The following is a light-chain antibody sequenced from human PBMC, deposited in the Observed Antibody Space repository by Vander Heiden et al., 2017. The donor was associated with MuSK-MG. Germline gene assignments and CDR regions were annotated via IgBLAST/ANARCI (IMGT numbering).Light chain of an antibody. CDR2: DGS. CDR1: QSISSY. J-gene: IGKJ2*01. Sequence: EIVLTQSPATLSLSPGERATLSCRASQSISSYLAWYQQKPGQAPRLLIYDGSNRATGIPARFSGSGSGTDFTLTISRLEPEDFAVYYCQQRSNWPPVTFGQGTKLEIK. V-gene: IGKV3-11*01. CDR3: QQRSNWPPVT.